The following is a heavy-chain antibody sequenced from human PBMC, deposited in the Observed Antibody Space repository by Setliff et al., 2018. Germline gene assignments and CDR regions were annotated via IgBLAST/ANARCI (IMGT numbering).Heavy chain of an antibody. J-gene: IGHJ6*03. CDR3: ARAISGWYSAFYYYMDV. D-gene: IGHD6-19*01. V-gene: IGHV4-61*09. CDR2: MYTSGST. Sequence: SETLSLTCSVSGGSISSGSDYWTWIRQPAGKGLEWIGHMYTSGSTNYNPALKSRVTISVDTSKNQFSLKLSSVTAADTAVYYCARAISGWYSAFYYYMDVWGKGTTVTSP. CDR1: GGSISSGSDY.